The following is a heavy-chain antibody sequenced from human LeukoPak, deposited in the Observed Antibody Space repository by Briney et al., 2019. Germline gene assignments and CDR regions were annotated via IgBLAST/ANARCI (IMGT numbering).Heavy chain of an antibody. J-gene: IGHJ4*02. V-gene: IGHV4-61*02. CDR2: IFTDGST. CDR3: TRYDSDTAMLDY. D-gene: IGHD3-22*01. CDR1: GGSITSGYYY. Sequence: TPSETLSLTCTVSGGSITSGYYYWTWIRQPAGKGLEWIGRIFTDGSTNYNPSLMGRVTLTLDTSKNQFSLKLSSVTAADTAVYYCTRYDSDTAMLDYWGQGTLVTVSS.